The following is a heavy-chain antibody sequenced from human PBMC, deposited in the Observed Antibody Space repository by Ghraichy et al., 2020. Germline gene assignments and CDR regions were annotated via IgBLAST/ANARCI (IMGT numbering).Heavy chain of an antibody. CDR1: GFTFSSYE. CDR3: ARVPPTVRYYYGMDV. D-gene: IGHD4-17*01. V-gene: IGHV3-48*03. J-gene: IGHJ6*02. CDR2: ISSSGSTI. Sequence: GGSLRLSCVASGFTFSSYEMNWVRQAPGKGLEWVSYISSSGSTIYYADSVKGRFTISRDNAKNSLYLQMNSLRAEDTAVYYCARVPPTVRYYYGMDVWGQGTTVTVSS.